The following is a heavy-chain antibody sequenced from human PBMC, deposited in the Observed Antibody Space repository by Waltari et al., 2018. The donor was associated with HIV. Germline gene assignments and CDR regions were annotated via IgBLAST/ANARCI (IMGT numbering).Heavy chain of an antibody. Sequence: QVQLVQSGAEVKKPGASVKVSCKASGYTFTSYAMHWVRQAPGQRLEWMGWLNAGNGNTKYSQKFQGRVTITRDTSASTAYMELSSLRSEDTAVYYCARIQRPQYSGSYYVLSGGGDYWFDPWGQGTLVTVSS. CDR3: ARIQRPQYSGSYYVLSGGGDYWFDP. J-gene: IGHJ5*02. V-gene: IGHV1-3*01. CDR2: LNAGNGNT. D-gene: IGHD1-26*01. CDR1: GYTFTSYA.